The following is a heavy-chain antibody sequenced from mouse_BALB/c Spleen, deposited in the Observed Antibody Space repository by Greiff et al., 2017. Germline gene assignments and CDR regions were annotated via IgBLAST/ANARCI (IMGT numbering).Heavy chain of an antibody. V-gene: IGHV7-3*02. Sequence: EVKVVESGGGLVQPGGSLRLSCATSGFTFTDYYMSWVRQPPGKALEWLGFIRNKANGYTTEYSASVKGRFTISRDNSQSILYLQMNTLRAEDSATYYCARGTGSFDYWGQGTTLTVSS. CDR3: ARGTGSFDY. CDR2: IRNKANGYTT. J-gene: IGHJ2*01. D-gene: IGHD4-1*01. CDR1: GFTFTDYY.